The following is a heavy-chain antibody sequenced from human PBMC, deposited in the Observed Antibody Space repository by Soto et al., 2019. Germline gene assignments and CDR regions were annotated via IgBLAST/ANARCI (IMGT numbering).Heavy chain of an antibody. V-gene: IGHV4-59*01. D-gene: IGHD5-12*01. CDR1: GVCISSSD. CDR2: IDYTGTT. Sequence: SETLSLTCTVSGVCISSSDWSWIRQSPGTGVEGIGYIDYTGTTNHNPSLKRRVTLTLDTAKNQFSLNVNSLTTADTAVYFCARGGNRYSNTASGVGGFDFCGQGTLVTVSS. J-gene: IGHJ4*02. CDR3: ARGGNRYSNTASGVGGFDF.